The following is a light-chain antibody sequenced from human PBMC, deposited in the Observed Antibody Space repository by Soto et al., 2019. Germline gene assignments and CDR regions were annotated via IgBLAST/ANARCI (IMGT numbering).Light chain of an antibody. CDR2: GAS. J-gene: IGKJ2*01. V-gene: IGKV3-20*01. CDR3: QPYGSSL. Sequence: EIVLTQSPGTLSLSPGERATLSCRASQSVSSSYLAWYQQKPGQAPRLLIYGASSRATGIPDRFSGSGSGTDFTLTISRLEPEDFAVYYCQPYGSSLLGQGTKLAIK. CDR1: QSVSSSY.